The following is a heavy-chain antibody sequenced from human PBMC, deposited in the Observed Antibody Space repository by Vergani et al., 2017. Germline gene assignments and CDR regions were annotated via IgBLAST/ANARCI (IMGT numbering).Heavy chain of an antibody. J-gene: IGHJ4*02. D-gene: IGHD4-17*01. V-gene: IGHV3-21*01. CDR2: ISSSSSYI. CDR1: GFTFSSYS. CDR3: ARDLYGDYVEDFDY. Sequence: EVQLVESGGGLVKPGGSLRLSCAASGFTFSSYSMNWVRQAPGKGLEWVSSISSSSSYIYYADSVKGRFTISRDNAKNSLYLQMNSLRAEDTAVYYWARDLYGDYVEDFDYWGQGTLVTVSS.